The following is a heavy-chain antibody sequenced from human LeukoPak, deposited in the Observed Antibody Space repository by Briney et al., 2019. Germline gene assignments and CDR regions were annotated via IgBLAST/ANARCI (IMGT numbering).Heavy chain of an antibody. CDR3: ALGFRHCFGGYCFDP. J-gene: IGHJ5*02. V-gene: IGHV2-5*02. CDR1: GFSLTTSGMG. CDR2: IYWDDDK. D-gene: IGHD2-15*01. Sequence: ESGPTLVKPTQTLTLTCTFSGFSLTTSGMGVGWIRQPPGRALEWLALIYWDDDKRYSPSLKSRLTITKDTSNNQVVLTMTNMDPVDTATYYCALGFRHCFGGYCFDPWGQGTLVTVSS.